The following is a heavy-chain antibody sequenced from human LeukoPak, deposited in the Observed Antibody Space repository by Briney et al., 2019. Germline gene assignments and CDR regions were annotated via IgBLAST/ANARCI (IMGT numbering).Heavy chain of an antibody. CDR2: ISAYNGNT. CDR1: GYTFTSYG. V-gene: IGHV1-18*01. D-gene: IGHD6-13*01. J-gene: IGHJ4*02. CDR3: ARDRGRIAAAGTDY. Sequence: ASVKVSCKASGYTFTSYGISWVRQAPGQGLEWMGWISAYNGNTNYAQKLQGRVTMTTDTSSSTAYMELRSLRSDDTAVYYCARDRGRIAAAGTDYWGQGTLVTVSS.